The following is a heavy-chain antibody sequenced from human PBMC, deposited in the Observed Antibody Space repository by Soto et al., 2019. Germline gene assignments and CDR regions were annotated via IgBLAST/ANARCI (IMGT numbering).Heavy chain of an antibody. D-gene: IGHD3-10*01. CDR3: ARGGSLSTWWFDP. CDR1: GFTFSDYG. V-gene: IGHV3-33*01. Sequence: QEQLVESGGGVVQPGRSLKLSCAASGFTFSDYGMHWVRQAPGKGLEWVALIYYDGSDKYYADSVKGRFTISRDNSNNTRYLQMNSLRADDTAVYFCARGGSLSTWWFDPWGQGTLVTVSS. CDR2: IYYDGSDK. J-gene: IGHJ5*02.